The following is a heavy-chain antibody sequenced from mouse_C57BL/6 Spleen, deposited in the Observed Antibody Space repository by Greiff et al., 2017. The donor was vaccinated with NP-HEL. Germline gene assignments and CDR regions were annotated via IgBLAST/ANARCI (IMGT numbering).Heavy chain of an antibody. V-gene: IGHV5-6*02. Sequence: EVKLMESGGDLVKPGGSLKLSCAASGFTFSSYGMSWVRQTPDKRLEWVATISSGGSYTYYPDSVQGRFTISRDNAKNTLYLQMSSLKSEDTAMYYCARRYGSSGWYFDVWGTGTTVTVSS. CDR2: ISSGGSYT. CDR3: ARRYGSSGWYFDV. J-gene: IGHJ1*03. D-gene: IGHD1-1*01. CDR1: GFTFSSYG.